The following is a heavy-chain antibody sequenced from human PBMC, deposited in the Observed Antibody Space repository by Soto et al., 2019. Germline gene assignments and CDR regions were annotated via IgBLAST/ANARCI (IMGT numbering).Heavy chain of an antibody. CDR2: IWYDGSNK. D-gene: IGHD7-27*01. Sequence: GGSLRLSCAASGFTFSGYGMHWVRQAPGKGLEWVAVIWYDGSNKYYADSVKGRFTISRDNSKNTLYLQMNSLRAEDTAVYYCARDRPNWGLNDAFDIWGQGTMVTVSS. CDR1: GFTFSGYG. J-gene: IGHJ3*02. V-gene: IGHV3-33*01. CDR3: ARDRPNWGLNDAFDI.